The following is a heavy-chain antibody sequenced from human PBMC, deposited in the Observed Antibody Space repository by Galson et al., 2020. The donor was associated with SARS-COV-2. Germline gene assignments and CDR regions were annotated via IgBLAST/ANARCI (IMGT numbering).Heavy chain of an antibody. D-gene: IGHD3-22*01. Sequence: ASVKVSCKASGYTFTSYAMHWVRQAPGQRLEWMGWINAGNGNTKYSQKFQGRVTITRDTSASTAYMELSSLRSEDTAVYYCARGYYYDSSGYQELAYWGQGTLVTVSS. CDR3: ARGYYYDSSGYQELAY. J-gene: IGHJ4*02. V-gene: IGHV1-3*01. CDR2: INAGNGNT. CDR1: GYTFTSYA.